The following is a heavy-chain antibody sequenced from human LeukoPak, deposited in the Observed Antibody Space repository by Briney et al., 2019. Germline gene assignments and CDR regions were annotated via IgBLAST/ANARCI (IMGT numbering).Heavy chain of an antibody. D-gene: IGHD3-3*01. CDR1: GGSFSGYY. J-gene: IGHJ5*02. Sequence: SETLSLTCAVYGGSFSGYYWSWIRQPPGKGLEWIGEINHSGSTNYNPSLKSRVTISVDTSKNQFSLKLSSVTAADTAVYYCARGLRYYDFWSATKGANWFDPWGQGTLVTVSS. CDR2: INHSGST. V-gene: IGHV4-34*01. CDR3: ARGLRYYDFWSATKGANWFDP.